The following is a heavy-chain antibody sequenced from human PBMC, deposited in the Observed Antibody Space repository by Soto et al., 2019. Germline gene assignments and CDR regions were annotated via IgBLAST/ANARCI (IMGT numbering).Heavy chain of an antibody. CDR2: IDPSDSYT. CDR1: VYSFTSYW. Sequence: PGESLKISCKGSVYSFTSYWISWVRQMPGKGLEWMGRIDPSDSYTNYSPSFQGHVTISADKSISTAYLQWSSLKASDTAMYYCARRGDGYNYYYGMDVWGQGTTVTVSS. J-gene: IGHJ6*02. V-gene: IGHV5-10-1*01. CDR3: ARRGDGYNYYYGMDV. D-gene: IGHD5-12*01.